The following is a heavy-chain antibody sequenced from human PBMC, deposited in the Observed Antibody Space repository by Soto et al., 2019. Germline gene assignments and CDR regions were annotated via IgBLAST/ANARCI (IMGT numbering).Heavy chain of an antibody. CDR1: GGPMNNYY. CDR3: ARQGFGELHGLVDV. D-gene: IGHD3-10*01. CDR2: MGYNGFT. Sequence: QVQLQESGPGLVKPSETLSLTCTISGGPMNNYYCSWFRQPRGQGLEWIGYMGYNGFTRYNPSLRSRVAISLDPAKTQFPLNLSSVTAAATALSYCARQGFGELHGLVDVWGQGITVTVSS. J-gene: IGHJ6*02. V-gene: IGHV4-59*08.